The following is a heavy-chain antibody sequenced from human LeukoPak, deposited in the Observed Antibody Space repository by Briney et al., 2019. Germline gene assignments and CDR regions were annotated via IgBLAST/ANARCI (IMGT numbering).Heavy chain of an antibody. CDR1: GGSISSSSYY. CDR2: IYYSGST. Sequence: KSSETLSLTCTVSGGSISSSSYYWGWIRQPPGTGLEWIGSIYYSGSTYYNPSLKSRVTISVDTSKNQFSLKLSSVTAADTAVYYCARVPIDYGDYEGFPYYYYYMDVWGKGTTVTVSS. D-gene: IGHD4-17*01. J-gene: IGHJ6*03. CDR3: ARVPIDYGDYEGFPYYYYYMDV. V-gene: IGHV4-39*07.